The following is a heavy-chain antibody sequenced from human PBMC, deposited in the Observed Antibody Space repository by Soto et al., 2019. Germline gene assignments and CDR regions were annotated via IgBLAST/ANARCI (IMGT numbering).Heavy chain of an antibody. J-gene: IGHJ4*02. V-gene: IGHV4-31*03. CDR2: IYYSGST. CDR1: GGSISSGDYY. Sequence: QVQLQESGPGLVKPSQTLSLTCTVSGGSISSGDYYWSWIRQHPGKGLEWIGYIYYSGSTYYNPSLKRRVTISVDTSKKQFSLKLSSVTAADTAVYYCARQADSSSPYFDYWGQGTLVTVSS. D-gene: IGHD6-6*01. CDR3: ARQADSSSPYFDY.